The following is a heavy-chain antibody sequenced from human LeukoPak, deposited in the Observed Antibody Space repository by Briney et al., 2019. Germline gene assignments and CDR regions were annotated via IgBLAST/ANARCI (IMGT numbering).Heavy chain of an antibody. CDR1: GFTFSSYA. D-gene: IGHD6-13*01. CDR3: AREIAATGVFDY. J-gene: IGHJ4*02. Sequence: RTGGSLRLSCAASGFTFSSYAMSWVRQAPGKGLEWVSAISGSGGSTYCADSVKGRFTISRDNSKNTLYLQMNSLRAEDTAVYYCAREIAATGVFDYWGQGTLVTVSS. V-gene: IGHV3-23*01. CDR2: ISGSGGST.